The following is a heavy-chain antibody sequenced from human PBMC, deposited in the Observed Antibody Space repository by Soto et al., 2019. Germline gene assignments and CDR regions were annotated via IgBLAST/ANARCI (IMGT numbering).Heavy chain of an antibody. V-gene: IGHV1-69*17. CDR1: GGTSRSLS. J-gene: IGHJ5*02. D-gene: IGHD2-15*01. Sequence: VQLVQSGAEVKQPGSSVKVSCKASGGTSRSLSITWVRQAPGQGLEWMGGITPLFGIPNYPQKFQGRLTITADKSTGTAYLELSSLRSEDTAVYYCARDTHSAGGWFDTWGRGTLVTVSS. CDR3: ARDTHSAGGWFDT. CDR2: ITPLFGIP.